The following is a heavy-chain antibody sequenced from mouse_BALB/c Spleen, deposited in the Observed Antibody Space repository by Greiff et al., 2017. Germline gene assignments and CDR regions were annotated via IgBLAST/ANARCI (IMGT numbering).Heavy chain of an antibody. D-gene: IGHD1-1*01. J-gene: IGHJ3*01. Sequence: VKLQESGAELVKPGASVKLSCKASGYTFTSYYMYWVKQRPGQGLEWIGEINPSNGGTNFNEKFKSKATLTVDKSSSTAYMQLSSLTSEDSAVYYCTRSRGYYYGLFAYWGQGTLVTVSA. CDR3: TRSRGYYYGLFAY. V-gene: IGHV1S81*02. CDR1: GYTFTSYY. CDR2: INPSNGGT.